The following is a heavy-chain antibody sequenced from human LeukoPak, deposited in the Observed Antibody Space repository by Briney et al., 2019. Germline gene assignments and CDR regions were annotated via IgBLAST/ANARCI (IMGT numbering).Heavy chain of an antibody. Sequence: GGSLRLSCAASGFTFSSYGMHWVRQAPGKGLEWVSSISSSSSYIYYADSVKGRFTISRDNAKNSLYLQMNSLRAEDTAVYYCARGSPEWLLDAFDIWGQGTMVTVSS. CDR3: ARGSPEWLLDAFDI. CDR1: GFTFSSYG. CDR2: ISSSSSYI. J-gene: IGHJ3*02. V-gene: IGHV3-21*01. D-gene: IGHD3-3*01.